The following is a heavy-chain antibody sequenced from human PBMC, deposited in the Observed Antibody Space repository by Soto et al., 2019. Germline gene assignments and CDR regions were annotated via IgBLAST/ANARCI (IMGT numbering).Heavy chain of an antibody. J-gene: IGHJ5*02. CDR3: ARDRGPSSGYYPYWFDP. Sequence: QVQLVQSGAEVKKPGSPVKVSCKASGGTFSSYAISWVRQAPGQGLEWMGEIIPMFGTANYAQNFQARVTITADESTSTAYMEPSSLRSEDTAVYYCARDRGPSSGYYPYWFDPWGQGTLVTVSS. V-gene: IGHV1-69*12. CDR2: IIPMFGTA. D-gene: IGHD3-22*01. CDR1: GGTFSSYA.